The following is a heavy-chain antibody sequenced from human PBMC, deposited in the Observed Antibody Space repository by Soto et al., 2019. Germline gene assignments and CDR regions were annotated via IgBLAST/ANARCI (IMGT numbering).Heavy chain of an antibody. D-gene: IGHD3-9*01. CDR1: GFTFSSYW. CDR2: IKQDGSEK. V-gene: IGHV3-7*01. Sequence: EVQLVESGGGLVQPGGSLRLSCAASGFTFSSYWMSWVRQAPGKGLEWVANIKQDGSEKYYVDSLKGRFTISRDNAKNSLYLQMNSLRAEDTAVYYCARAYYDILTGYYDAFDIWGQGTMVTVSS. CDR3: ARAYYDILTGYYDAFDI. J-gene: IGHJ3*02.